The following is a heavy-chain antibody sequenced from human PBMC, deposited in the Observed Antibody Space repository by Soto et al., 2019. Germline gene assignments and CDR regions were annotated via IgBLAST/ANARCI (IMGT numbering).Heavy chain of an antibody. D-gene: IGHD6-13*01. Sequence: DVQVLESGGGLVQPGGSLRLSCAASGFTFSRYAMSWVRQAPGKGLEWVSAIGGSGGNTYYADSVKGPFTISRDNAKNTLYLQMNNLRAEDTAVYYCAKLSSPINDLAAAGPDYWGQGTLVTVSS. CDR3: AKLSSPINDLAAAGPDY. V-gene: IGHV3-23*01. CDR1: GFTFSRYA. J-gene: IGHJ4*02. CDR2: IGGSGGNT.